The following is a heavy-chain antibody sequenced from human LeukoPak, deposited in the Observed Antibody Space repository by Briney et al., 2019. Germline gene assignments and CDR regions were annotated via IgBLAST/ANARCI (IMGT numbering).Heavy chain of an antibody. CDR3: AREDLGYCSSTSCYYDY. V-gene: IGHV3-33*08. D-gene: IGHD2-2*01. Sequence: GGSLRLSCAASGFTLSSYWMTWVRQAPGKGLEWVAVIWYDGSNKYYADSVKGRFTISRDNDKNTLYLQMNSLRAEDTAVYYCAREDLGYCSSTSCYYDYWGQGTLVTVSS. CDR2: IWYDGSNK. CDR1: GFTLSSYW. J-gene: IGHJ4*02.